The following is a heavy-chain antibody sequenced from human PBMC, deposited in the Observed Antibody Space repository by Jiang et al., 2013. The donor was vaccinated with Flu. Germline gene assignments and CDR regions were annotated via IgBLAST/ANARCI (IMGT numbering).Heavy chain of an antibody. CDR3: ARAYSSSSIYYYYYGMDV. V-gene: IGHV6-1*01. Sequence: VSSNSAAWNWIRQSPSRGLEWLGRTYYRSKWYNDYAVSVKSRITINPDTSKNQFSLQLNSVTPEDTAVYYCARAYSSSSIYYYYYGMDVWGQGTTVTVSS. D-gene: IGHD6-13*01. J-gene: IGHJ6*02. CDR2: TYYRSKWYN. CDR1: VSSNSAA.